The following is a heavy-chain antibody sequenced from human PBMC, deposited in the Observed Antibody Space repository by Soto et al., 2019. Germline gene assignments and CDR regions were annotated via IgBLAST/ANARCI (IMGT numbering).Heavy chain of an antibody. CDR3: ARVTAMVRSSWFDP. D-gene: IGHD5-18*01. CDR2: IYYSGST. CDR1: GGSISSSSYY. Sequence: SETLPLTCTVSGGSISSSSYYWGWIRQPPGKGLEWIGSIYYSGSTYYNPSLKSRVTISVDTSKNQFSLKLSSVTAADTAVYYCARVTAMVRSSWFDPWGQGTLVTVSS. J-gene: IGHJ5*02. V-gene: IGHV4-39*01.